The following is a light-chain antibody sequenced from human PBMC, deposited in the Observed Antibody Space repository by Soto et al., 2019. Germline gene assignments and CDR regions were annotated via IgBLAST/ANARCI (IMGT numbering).Light chain of an antibody. CDR3: SSYTSNSTLVV. V-gene: IGLV2-14*01. CDR1: SSDVGGYNY. Sequence: QSVLTQPASVSGSPGQSITISCTGTSSDVGGYNYVSWYQQHPGKAPKLMIYDVSNRPSGVSNRFSGSKSGNTASLTISGLQAEDEADYYCSSYTSNSTLVVFGGGTKLTV. J-gene: IGLJ2*01. CDR2: DVS.